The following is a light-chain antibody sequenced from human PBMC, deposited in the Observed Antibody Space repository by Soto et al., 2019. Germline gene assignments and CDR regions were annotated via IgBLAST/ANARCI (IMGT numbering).Light chain of an antibody. V-gene: IGKV3-15*01. CDR1: QSVSSN. Sequence: VMTQSPATLSVSPGERATLSCRASQSVSSNLAWYQQKPGQAPRLLIYGASTRATGIPARFSGSGSGTEFTLIISSLQSEDFAVYYCQQYNNWPPGTFGQGTRLEIK. CDR3: QQYNNWPPGT. CDR2: GAS. J-gene: IGKJ5*01.